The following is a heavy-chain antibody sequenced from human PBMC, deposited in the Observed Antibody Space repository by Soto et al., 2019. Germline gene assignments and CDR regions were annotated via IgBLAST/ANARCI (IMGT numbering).Heavy chain of an antibody. Sequence: GGSLRLSCVASGFTFNTYWMSWVRQAPGKGLEWVANIKEDGSDKYYVDSVKGRFTISRDNAKNLLYLQMNSLGAGDTAMYYCARFTRGSSGDYWGQGTLVTVSS. CDR3: ARFTRGSSGDY. CDR2: IKEDGSDK. D-gene: IGHD6-25*01. J-gene: IGHJ4*02. V-gene: IGHV3-7*01. CDR1: GFTFNTYW.